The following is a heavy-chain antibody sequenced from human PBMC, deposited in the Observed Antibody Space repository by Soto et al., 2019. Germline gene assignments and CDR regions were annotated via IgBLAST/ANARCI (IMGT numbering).Heavy chain of an antibody. CDR2: IYSGGST. J-gene: IGHJ6*02. Sequence: PGGSLRLSCAASGFTVSSNYMSWVRQAPGKGLEWVSVIYSGGSTYYADPVKGRFTISRDNSKNTLYLQMNSLRAEDTAVYYCARDRVIAIFGVVDYYGMDVWGQGTTVTVSS. CDR1: GFTVSSNY. V-gene: IGHV3-53*01. D-gene: IGHD3-3*01. CDR3: ARDRVIAIFGVVDYYGMDV.